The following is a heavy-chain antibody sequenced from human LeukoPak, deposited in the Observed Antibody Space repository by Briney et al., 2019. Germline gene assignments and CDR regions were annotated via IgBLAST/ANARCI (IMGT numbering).Heavy chain of an antibody. D-gene: IGHD2-15*01. Sequence: ASVKVSCTASGYTFTSYGISWVRQAPGQGLEWMGWIRTYNGHTNYARKVQGRVTMATDTSTSTAYMELRSLRSDDTAVYYCAREGGRYCSGGSCYSSNGWYGGLNYWGQGTLVTVSS. CDR1: GYTFTSYG. CDR2: IRTYNGHT. CDR3: AREGGRYCSGGSCYSSNGWYGGLNY. J-gene: IGHJ4*02. V-gene: IGHV1-18*01.